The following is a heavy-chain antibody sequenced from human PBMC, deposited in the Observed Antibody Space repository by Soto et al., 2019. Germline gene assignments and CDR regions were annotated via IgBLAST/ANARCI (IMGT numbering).Heavy chain of an antibody. D-gene: IGHD3-10*01. CDR3: VRDLNGSGDY. Sequence: SETLSLTCPVSGCSTTSDYWSWIRQPPGKGLEWLGYIFHSLGAKYNPSLGSRGTISLDTSKNQLSLSLRSVTAADTAIYFCVRDLNGSGDYWGQGTQVTVSS. J-gene: IGHJ4*02. V-gene: IGHV4-59*01. CDR2: IFHSLGA. CDR1: GCSTTSDY.